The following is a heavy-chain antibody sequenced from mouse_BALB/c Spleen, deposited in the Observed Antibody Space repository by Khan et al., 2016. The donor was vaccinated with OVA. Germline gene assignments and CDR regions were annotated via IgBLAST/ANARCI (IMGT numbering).Heavy chain of an antibody. V-gene: IGHV5-17*02. CDR1: GFTFSGFG. D-gene: IGHD2-3*01. J-gene: IGHJ2*01. CDR3: ARTGYYYFDY. Sequence: EVQLVESGGGLVRTGGSRKLSCAASGFTFSGFGMHWVRQAPEKGLEWVAYINSGSTSIYYADTVKGRFTISRDNPKHTLFLQMTSLRSEDTAMYYCARTGYYYFDYWGQGTTLTVSS. CDR2: INSGSTSI.